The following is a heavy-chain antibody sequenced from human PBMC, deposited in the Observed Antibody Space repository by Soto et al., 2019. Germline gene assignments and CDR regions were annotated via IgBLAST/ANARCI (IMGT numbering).Heavy chain of an antibody. CDR1: GFTFSSYA. CDR3: ARDQGDCYDLRDYFDY. V-gene: IGHV3-30-3*01. J-gene: IGHJ4*02. D-gene: IGHD2-21*01. CDR2: ISYDGSNK. Sequence: QVQLVESGGGVVQPGRSLRLSCAASGFTFSSYAMHWVRQAPGKGLEWVAVISYDGSNKYYADSVKGRFTISRDNSKNTLYLQMNSLRAEDTAVYYCARDQGDCYDLRDYFDYWGQGTLVTVSS.